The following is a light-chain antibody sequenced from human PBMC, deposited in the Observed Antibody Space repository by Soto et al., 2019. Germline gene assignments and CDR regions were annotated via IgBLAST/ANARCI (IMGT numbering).Light chain of an antibody. CDR2: GAS. CDR1: QSVATN. V-gene: IGKV3-15*01. Sequence: EAVLTQSPATLSVSPGERATLSCRASQSVATNLAWYQQRPGQAPRLLIYGASKRAIGLPARFSGSGSGTEFTLTITSLQSEDFAVYYCQRYGTSTTFGQGTKVEIK. CDR3: QRYGTSTT. J-gene: IGKJ1*01.